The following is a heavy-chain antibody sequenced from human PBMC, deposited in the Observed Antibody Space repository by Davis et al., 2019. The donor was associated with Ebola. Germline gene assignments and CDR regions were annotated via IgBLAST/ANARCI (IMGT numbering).Heavy chain of an antibody. V-gene: IGHV1-24*01. CDR1: GYTLTELS. Sequence: ASVKVSCKVSGYTLTELSMHWVRQAPGKGLEWMGGFDPEDGETIYAQKFQGRVTMTEDTSTDTAYMELSSLRSEDTAVYYCATPSRRQPLYYYYGMDVWGQGTTVTVSS. CDR2: FDPEDGET. D-gene: IGHD6-25*01. CDR3: ATPSRRQPLYYYYGMDV. J-gene: IGHJ6*02.